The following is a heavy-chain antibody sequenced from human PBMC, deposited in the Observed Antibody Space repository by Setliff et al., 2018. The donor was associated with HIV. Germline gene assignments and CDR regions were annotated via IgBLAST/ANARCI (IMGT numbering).Heavy chain of an antibody. V-gene: IGHV4-39*07. CDR2: IAYSGTTMY. J-gene: IGHJ4*02. CDR1: GCSFIGSSFQ. Sequence: PSETLSLTCTVSGCSFIGSSFQSTWIRQTPGKGLEWIADIAYSGTTMYTTYNPSLESRVIVSEDTSRDQFFLKLTSVTADDTAIYYCARGPPFAYWGQGLLVTVSS. CDR3: ARGPPFAY.